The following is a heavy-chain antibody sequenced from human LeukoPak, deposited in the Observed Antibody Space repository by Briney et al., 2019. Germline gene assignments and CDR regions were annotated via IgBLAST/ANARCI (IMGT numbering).Heavy chain of an antibody. V-gene: IGHV1-69*13. CDR1: GGTFSSYA. CDR2: IIPIFGTA. Sequence: ASVKVSCKASGGTFSSYAISWWRQAPGQGLEWMGGIIPIFGTANYAQKFQGRVTITADESTSTAYMELSSLRSEDTAVYYCARDDGGYSSGWYYFDYWGQGTLVTVSS. J-gene: IGHJ4*02. D-gene: IGHD6-19*01. CDR3: ARDDGGYSSGWYYFDY.